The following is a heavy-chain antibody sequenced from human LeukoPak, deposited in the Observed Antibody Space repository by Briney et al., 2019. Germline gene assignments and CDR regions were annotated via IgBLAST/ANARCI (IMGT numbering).Heavy chain of an antibody. CDR3: ARAPAGYCSGGSCYSGFDP. V-gene: IGHV7-4-1*02. D-gene: IGHD2-15*01. CDR1: GYTFTSYA. CDR2: INTNTGNP. J-gene: IGHJ5*02. Sequence: ASVKVSCKASGYTFTSYAMNWVRQAPGQGLEWMGWINTNTGNPTYAQGFTGRFVFSLDTSVSTAYLQISSLKAEDTAVYYCARAPAGYCSGGSCYSGFDPWGQGTLVTVSS.